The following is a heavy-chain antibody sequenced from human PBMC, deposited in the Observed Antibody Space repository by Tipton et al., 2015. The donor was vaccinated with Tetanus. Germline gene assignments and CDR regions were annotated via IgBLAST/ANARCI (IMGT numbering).Heavy chain of an antibody. J-gene: IGHJ3*01. CDR2: INEGGST. V-gene: IGHV4-34*01. CDR3: ARWIGVIPVTGNDAFDV. Sequence: GLVKPSETLSLTCAVSGGSLSDYYWSWIRQSPGKGLEWIGEINEGGSTNYNPSLESRVSISVDTSKHRFSLKVNSVIAADTATYYCARWIGVIPVTGNDAFDVWGPGAMVIVSS. CDR1: GGSLSDYY. D-gene: IGHD3-16*01.